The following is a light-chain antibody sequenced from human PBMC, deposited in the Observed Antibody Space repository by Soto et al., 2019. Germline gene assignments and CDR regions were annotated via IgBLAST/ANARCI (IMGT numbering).Light chain of an antibody. CDR1: ERIYSAY. CDR2: GTS. Sequence: EVVLTQSPGTLSLSRGERATLSCRASERIYSAYLGWYQQKPGQAPRLLIYGTSSRATGIPDRFSGSGSGTDFTLTISRLEPEDFALYYCQQYGNSPLTFGQGTRLEIK. V-gene: IGKV3-20*01. J-gene: IGKJ5*01. CDR3: QQYGNSPLT.